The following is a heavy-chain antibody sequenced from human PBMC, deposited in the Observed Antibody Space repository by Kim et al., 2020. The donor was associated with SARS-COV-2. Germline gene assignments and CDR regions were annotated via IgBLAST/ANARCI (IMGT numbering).Heavy chain of an antibody. Sequence: GGSLRLSCAASGFTFSSYSMNWVRQAPGKGLEWVSSISSSSSYIYYADSVKGRFTISRDNAKNSLYLQMNSLRADDTAVYYCARDFRGATTDHGFDYWGQGTLVTVSS. J-gene: IGHJ4*02. V-gene: IGHV3-21*01. CDR2: ISSSSSYI. D-gene: IGHD1-26*01. CDR3: ARDFRGATTDHGFDY. CDR1: GFTFSSYS.